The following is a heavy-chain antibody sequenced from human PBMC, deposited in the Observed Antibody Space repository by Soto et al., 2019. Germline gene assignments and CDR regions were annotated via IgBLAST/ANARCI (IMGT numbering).Heavy chain of an antibody. D-gene: IGHD2-2*01. CDR3: ARGVERYCSSASCLAYWSYP. J-gene: IGHJ5*02. Sequence: EVQLLESGGGLVQPGSSLRLSCAGSGFIFNTYAMSWVRQAPGEGLEWVSAITGSGDRTFYADSVKGRFTISRDNSRKTLYLQMSSLRADDTAVYYCARGVERYCSSASCLAYWSYPGAPGTLFTVYS. V-gene: IGHV3-23*01. CDR2: ITGSGDRT. CDR1: GFIFNTYA.